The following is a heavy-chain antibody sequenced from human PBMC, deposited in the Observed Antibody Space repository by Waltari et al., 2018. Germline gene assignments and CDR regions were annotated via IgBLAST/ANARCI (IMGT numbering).Heavy chain of an antibody. CDR1: GFTFSDHY. Sequence: EVQLVESGGGLVQPGGSLRLSCAASGFTFSDHYMDWVRQAPGKGLEWVGRTRNKANSYTTEYAASVKGRFTISRDDSKNSLYLQMNSLKTEDTAVDYCARARVYYGMDVWGQGTTVTVSS. J-gene: IGHJ6*02. CDR2: TRNKANSYTT. CDR3: ARARVYYGMDV. V-gene: IGHV3-72*01.